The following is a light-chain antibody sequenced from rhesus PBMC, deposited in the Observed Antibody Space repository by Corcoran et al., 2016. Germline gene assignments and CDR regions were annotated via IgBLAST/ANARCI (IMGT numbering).Light chain of an antibody. CDR1: QSLLDSEDGNTY. V-gene: IGKV2-104*02. CDR2: DVS. CDR3: MQALEFPFT. Sequence: DIVMTQTPLSLPVTPGEPASISCRSSQSLLDSEDGNTYLDWYLQKPGLSPQLLIYDVSNRASGGPDRFSGSGADTDFTLKISRVEAEDVGVYYCMQALEFPFTFGPGTKLDIK. J-gene: IGKJ3*01.